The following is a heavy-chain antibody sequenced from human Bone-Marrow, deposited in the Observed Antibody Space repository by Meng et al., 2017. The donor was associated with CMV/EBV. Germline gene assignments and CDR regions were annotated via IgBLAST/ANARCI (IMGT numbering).Heavy chain of an antibody. J-gene: IGHJ4*02. CDR1: GYTFTSYG. CDR3: ARDAMITFGGVIVPEGY. D-gene: IGHD3-16*02. V-gene: IGHV1-18*01. Sequence: ASVKVSCKASGYTFTSYGISWVRQAPGQGLEWMGWISAYNGNTNYAQKLQGRVTMTTDSSTSTAYMELRSLRSDDTAVYYCARDAMITFGGVIVPEGYWGQGTLVTVSS. CDR2: ISAYNGNT.